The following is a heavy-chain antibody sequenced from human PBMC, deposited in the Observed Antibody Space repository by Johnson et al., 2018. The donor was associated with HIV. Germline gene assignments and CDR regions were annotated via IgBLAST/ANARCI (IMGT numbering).Heavy chain of an antibody. CDR3: ARGSSGSFDL. J-gene: IGHJ3*01. V-gene: IGHV3-73*02. CDR1: GFTFSGSA. CDR2: IRSKANSYAT. D-gene: IGHD3-10*01. Sequence: EVQLVESWGGLVQPGGSLKLSCSASGFTFSGSAMHWVRQASGKGLEWVGRIRSKANSYATAYAASVKGRFTISRDDSKNTVYLQMSSLRAEDTALYYCARGSSGSFDLWGRGTMVTVSS.